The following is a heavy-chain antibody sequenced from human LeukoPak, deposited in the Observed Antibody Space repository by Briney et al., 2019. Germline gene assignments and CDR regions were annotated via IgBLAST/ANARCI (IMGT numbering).Heavy chain of an antibody. V-gene: IGHV3-23*01. J-gene: IGHJ3*02. CDR2: ISGSGGST. D-gene: IGHD3-22*01. CDR3: ANSVGSSGRRNAFDI. CDR1: GFTFSSYA. Sequence: GGSLRLSCAASGFTFSSYAMSWVRQAPGKGLEWVSAISGSGGSTYYADSVKGRFTISRDNSKNTLYLQMNSLRAEDTAVYYCANSVGSSGRRNAFDIWGQGTMVTVSS.